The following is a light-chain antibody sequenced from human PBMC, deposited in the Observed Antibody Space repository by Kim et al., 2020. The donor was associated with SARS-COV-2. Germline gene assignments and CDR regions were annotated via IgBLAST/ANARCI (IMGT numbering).Light chain of an antibody. CDR3: SSYAGRNDLV. Sequence: GQSVEISCTGTSSDVGRYNYVSWYQHHPGKAPKLIIYDVTKRPTGVPDRFSGSKSGNTASLTVSGLQAEDEADYYCSSYAGRNDLVFCGGTQLTVL. CDR2: DVT. V-gene: IGLV2-8*01. CDR1: SSDVGRYNY. J-gene: IGLJ2*01.